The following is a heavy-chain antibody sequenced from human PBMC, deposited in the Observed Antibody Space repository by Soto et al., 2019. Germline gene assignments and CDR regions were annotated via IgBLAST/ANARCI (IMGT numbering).Heavy chain of an antibody. Sequence: QVQLQESGPGLVKPSQTLSLTCTVSGGSISSGGYYWSWIRQHPGKGLEWIGYIYYSGSTYYNPSLKSRVTISVDTSKNQFSLKLSSVTAADTAVYYCARADCSSTSCYIRAPPSPNWFDPWGQGTLVTVSS. V-gene: IGHV4-31*03. CDR2: IYYSGST. CDR3: ARADCSSTSCYIRAPPSPNWFDP. J-gene: IGHJ5*02. D-gene: IGHD2-2*02. CDR1: GGSISSGGYY.